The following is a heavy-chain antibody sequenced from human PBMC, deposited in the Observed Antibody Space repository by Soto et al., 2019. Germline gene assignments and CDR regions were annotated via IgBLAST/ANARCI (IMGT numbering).Heavy chain of an antibody. J-gene: IGHJ3*02. CDR2: IYYSGST. Sequence: SQTLSLTCTVSGGSISSGDYYWSWISKPPGKGLEWIGYIYYSGSTYYNPSLKSRVTISVDTSKNQFSLKLSSVTAADTAVYYCARFRGVTSSGWYGMVYAFDIWGQGTTVTGSS. CDR3: ARFRGVTSSGWYGMVYAFDI. CDR1: GGSISSGDYY. V-gene: IGHV4-30-4*01. D-gene: IGHD6-19*01.